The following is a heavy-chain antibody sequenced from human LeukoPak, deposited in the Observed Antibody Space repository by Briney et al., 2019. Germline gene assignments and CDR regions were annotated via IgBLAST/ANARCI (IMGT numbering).Heavy chain of an antibody. CDR2: INHSGST. CDR1: GGSFSGYY. D-gene: IGHD3-3*01. Sequence: AETLTLTCAAYGGSFSGYYWSWIRQPPGKGLEWMGEINHSGSTNYNPSLKSRVTISVDTSKNQFSLNLSSVTAADTAVYYCARVGITIFGDVYYDYGMDVWGQGTTVTVSS. V-gene: IGHV4-34*01. J-gene: IGHJ6*02. CDR3: ARVGITIFGDVYYDYGMDV.